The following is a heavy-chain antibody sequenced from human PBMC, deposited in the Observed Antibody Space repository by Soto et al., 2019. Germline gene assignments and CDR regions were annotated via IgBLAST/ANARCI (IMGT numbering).Heavy chain of an antibody. CDR2: IWYDGSNK. CDR3: AKDLSKLGELSLVDY. V-gene: IGHV3-33*06. CDR1: GFTFSSYG. D-gene: IGHD3-16*02. Sequence: PGGSLRLSCAASGFTFSSYGMHWVHQAPGKGLEWVAVIWYDGSNKYYADSVKGRFTISRDNSKNTLYLQMNSLRAEYTAVYYCAKDLSKLGELSLVDYWGQGTLVTVSS. J-gene: IGHJ4*02.